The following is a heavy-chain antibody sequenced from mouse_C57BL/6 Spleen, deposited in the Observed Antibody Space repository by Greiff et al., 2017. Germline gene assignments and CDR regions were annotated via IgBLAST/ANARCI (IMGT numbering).Heavy chain of an antibody. V-gene: IGHV5-9*01. CDR2: ISGGGGNT. CDR1: GFTFSSYT. Sequence: EVTLVESGGGLVKPGGSLKLSCAASGFTFSSYTMSWVRQTPEERLEWVATISGGGGNTYYPDSVKGRFTISRDNAKNNLYLQMSSLRSEDAALYYCARQDGYYSKGTGFAYWGQGTLVTVSA. D-gene: IGHD2-5*01. J-gene: IGHJ3*01. CDR3: ARQDGYYSKGTGFAY.